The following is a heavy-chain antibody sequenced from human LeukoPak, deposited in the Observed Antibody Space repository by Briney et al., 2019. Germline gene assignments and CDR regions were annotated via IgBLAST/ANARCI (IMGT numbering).Heavy chain of an antibody. CDR1: GFTFSSYS. Sequence: GGSLRLSCAASGFTFSSYSMNWVRQAPGKGLEWVSSISSSSSYIYYADSVKGRFTISRDNAKNSLYLQMNSLRAEDTAVYYCARAVGHYYDSSGSNDYWGQGTLVTVSS. CDR2: ISSSSSYI. V-gene: IGHV3-21*01. D-gene: IGHD3-22*01. J-gene: IGHJ4*02. CDR3: ARAVGHYYDSSGSNDY.